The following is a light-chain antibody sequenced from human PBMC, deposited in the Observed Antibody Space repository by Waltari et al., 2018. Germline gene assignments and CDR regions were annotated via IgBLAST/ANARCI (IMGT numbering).Light chain of an antibody. CDR2: DAS. CDR3: QQRSNWTPHT. CDR1: QSVGTY. J-gene: IGKJ2*01. V-gene: IGKV3-11*01. Sequence: DIVLTQSPATLSLSPGETAILSCRASQSVGTYLAWYQQKPGQAPRLLIYDASNRATGIPARFRGSGSGTDFTLTISSLEAEDFAVYYCQQRSNWTPHTFGQGARLEIK.